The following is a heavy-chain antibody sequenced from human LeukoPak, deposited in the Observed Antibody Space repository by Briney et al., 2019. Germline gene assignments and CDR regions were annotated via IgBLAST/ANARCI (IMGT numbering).Heavy chain of an antibody. J-gene: IGHJ3*02. Sequence: GRSLRLSCAASGFTFSSYGMHWVRQAPGKGLEWVAVISYDGSNKYYADSVKGRFTISRDNSKNTLYLQMNSLRAEDTAVYYCAKGSGPFDIWGKGTMVTVSS. CDR1: GFTFSSYG. CDR3: AKGSGPFDI. V-gene: IGHV3-30*18. CDR2: ISYDGSNK.